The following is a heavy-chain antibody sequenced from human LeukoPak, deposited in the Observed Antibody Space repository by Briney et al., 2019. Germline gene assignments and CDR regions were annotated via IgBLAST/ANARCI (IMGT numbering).Heavy chain of an antibody. V-gene: IGHV4-30-2*01. J-gene: IGHJ4*02. CDR3: AREATRFGYSSSCCSPIDY. Sequence: PSQTLSLTCTVSGGSISSDDYYWSWIRQPPGKGLEWIGYIYHGGSTYYNPSLESRVTISVDRSKNQFSLKLSSVTAADTAVYYCAREATRFGYSSSCCSPIDYWGQGTLVTVSS. CDR2: IYHGGST. D-gene: IGHD6-13*01. CDR1: GGSISSDDYY.